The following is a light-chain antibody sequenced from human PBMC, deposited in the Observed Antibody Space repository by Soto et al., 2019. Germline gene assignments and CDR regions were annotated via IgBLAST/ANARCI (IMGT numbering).Light chain of an antibody. CDR2: VAS. J-gene: IGKJ1*01. V-gene: IGKV1-5*01. Sequence: DIQMTQSPSTLSASVGDRVTITCRASQSINNWLAWYQQKPGKAPKLLIDVASSLQSGVPSRFSGSVYAKGLTFTILSLQPEYFTTYSYQQYNPYSPWTFGQGTKVEIK. CDR1: QSINNW. CDR3: QQYNPYSPWT.